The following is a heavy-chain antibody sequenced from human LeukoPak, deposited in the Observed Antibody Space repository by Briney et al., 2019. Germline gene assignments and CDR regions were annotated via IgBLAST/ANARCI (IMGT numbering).Heavy chain of an antibody. CDR3: AREGYCSNTGCAYFDY. D-gene: IGHD2-2*01. Sequence: GGSLRLSCAASTFTFSQYWMSWVRQAPGKGLEWVANTNRDGSEKYYLDSVKGRFTISRDNAKNSLYLQMSSLRAEGTAVYYCAREGYCSNTGCAYFDYWGRGTLVTVSS. J-gene: IGHJ4*02. CDR1: TFTFSQYW. CDR2: TNRDGSEK. V-gene: IGHV3-7*01.